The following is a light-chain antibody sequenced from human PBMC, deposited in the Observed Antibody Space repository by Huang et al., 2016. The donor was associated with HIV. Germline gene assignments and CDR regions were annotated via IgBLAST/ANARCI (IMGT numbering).Light chain of an antibody. Sequence: DIQMTQSPSSLSASVGDRVTITCRTSQSISNYLNWDQQKPGKAPKFLIYAASSLQSGVPSRFSGSGSGTDFTLTISSLQPEDFATYYCQQSYSTPPEWTFGQGTKVEIK. CDR1: QSISNY. J-gene: IGKJ1*01. CDR3: QQSYSTPPEWT. CDR2: AAS. V-gene: IGKV1-39*01.